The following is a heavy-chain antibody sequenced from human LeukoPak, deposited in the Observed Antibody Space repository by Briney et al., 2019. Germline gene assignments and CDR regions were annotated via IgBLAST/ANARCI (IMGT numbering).Heavy chain of an antibody. CDR3: ARSAYTYGLETIDY. CDR2: VSYTGAI. CDR1: NDSISNYY. J-gene: IGHJ4*02. D-gene: IGHD5-18*01. Sequence: SETLSLTCTVSNDSISNYYWNWLRQAPRTGLEWIGYVSYTGAINYNPSLKRRVTISRDTSKSQFSLRLTSVTAADTAIYYCARSAYTYGLETIDYWGQGTLLTVSS. V-gene: IGHV4-59*01.